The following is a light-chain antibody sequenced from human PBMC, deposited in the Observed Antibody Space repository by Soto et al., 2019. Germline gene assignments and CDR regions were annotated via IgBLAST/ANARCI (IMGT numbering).Light chain of an antibody. V-gene: IGLV2-8*02. CDR2: EVS. CDR1: TTDVGGYTS. Sequence: SVLTQAPSSASAPGQSFTISCTCTTTDVGGYTSFSWYQQHPGKAPKLMISEVSKRPSGVPDRFSGSKSGNTASLTVSGLQAEDEADYYCSSYAGSHNLGVVFGTGTKVTV. CDR3: SSYAGSHNLGVV. J-gene: IGLJ1*01.